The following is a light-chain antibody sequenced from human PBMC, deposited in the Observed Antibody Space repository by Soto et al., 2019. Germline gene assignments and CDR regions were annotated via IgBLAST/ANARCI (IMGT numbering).Light chain of an antibody. CDR1: SSDVGGFNS. Sequence: QSVLTQPASVSGSPGQSITISCTGTSSDVGGFNSVSWYQLRPGTAPKLILYDVVDRPSGVSYRFSGSKSGNTASLTISGLQAADEADYFCSSHTSTMTNVFGSGTKVT. V-gene: IGLV2-14*03. J-gene: IGLJ1*01. CDR2: DVV. CDR3: SSHTSTMTNV.